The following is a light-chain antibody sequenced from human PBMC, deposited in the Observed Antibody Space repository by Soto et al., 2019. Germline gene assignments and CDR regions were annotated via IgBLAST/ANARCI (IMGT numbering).Light chain of an antibody. CDR3: QQHNQWPIT. CDR1: QSAGNF. J-gene: IGKJ5*01. CDR2: YIS. Sequence: EIVMTQSPATLSGSPLETAAVAVMASQSAGNFLAWYQQKPGQAPRLLIYYISTRATGIPARFSGSGSGTEFTLTINSLQSGDSAVYYCQQHNQWPITFGQGTRLEIK. V-gene: IGKV3D-15*01.